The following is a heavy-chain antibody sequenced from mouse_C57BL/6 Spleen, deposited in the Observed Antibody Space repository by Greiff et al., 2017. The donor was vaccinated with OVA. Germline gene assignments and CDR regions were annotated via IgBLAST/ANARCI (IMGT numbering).Heavy chain of an antibody. J-gene: IGHJ4*01. CDR3: TSGSSYSYYAMDY. CDR1: GFNIKDDY. D-gene: IGHD1-1*01. Sequence: EVHLVESGAELVRPGASVKLSCTASGFNIKDDYMHWVKQRPEQGLEWIGWIDPENGDTEYASKFQGKATITADTSSNTAYLQLSSLTSEDTAVYYCTSGSSYSYYAMDYWGQGTSVTVSS. V-gene: IGHV14-4*01. CDR2: IDPENGDT.